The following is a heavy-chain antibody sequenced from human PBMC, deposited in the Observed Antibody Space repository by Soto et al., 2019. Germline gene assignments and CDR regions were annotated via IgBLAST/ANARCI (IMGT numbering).Heavy chain of an antibody. V-gene: IGHV3-30-3*01. CDR2: ISFDGSNK. D-gene: IGHD2-2*01. J-gene: IGHJ4*02. Sequence: GSLRLSCAASGFTFSSYAMKWVHQAPGKGLEWVAVISFDGSNKYYADSVKGRFTISRDNSKNTLYLQMNSLRAEDTAVYFCARGPSSLTSFDYWGQGTLVTVSS. CDR3: ARGPSSLTSFDY. CDR1: GFTFSSYA.